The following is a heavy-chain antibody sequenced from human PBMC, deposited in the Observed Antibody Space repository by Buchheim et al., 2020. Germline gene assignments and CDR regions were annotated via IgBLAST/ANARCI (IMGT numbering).Heavy chain of an antibody. CDR2: ITHSGTT. CDR3: AACRGGDSGGNPPAG. J-gene: IGHJ4*02. V-gene: IGHV4-34*01. D-gene: IGHD2-15*01. CDR1: GGSLRGYY. Sequence: QVQLQQWGAGLLKPSETLSLTCGVYGGSLRGYYWSWIRQPPGKGLEWIGEITHSGTTNYNPSLKSRVTISVDTSKNQFFLQLSSVTAADTAVYYCAACRGGDSGGNPPAGWGQGTL.